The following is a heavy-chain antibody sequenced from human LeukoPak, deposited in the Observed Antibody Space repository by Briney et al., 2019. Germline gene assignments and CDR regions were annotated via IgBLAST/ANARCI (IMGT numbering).Heavy chain of an antibody. D-gene: IGHD2-15*01. V-gene: IGHV3-74*01. CDR1: GFTFKLYW. Sequence: GGCLRLSCAVSGFTFKLYWMHWVRHAPGKGPVWVSRINDDGSDTTYADSVKGRFTISRDDAKNMLFLRMNSLRAEDTAVYYCVRGGPSTWSWGQGTLVTVSS. CDR2: INDDGSDT. J-gene: IGHJ5*02. CDR3: VRGGPSTWS.